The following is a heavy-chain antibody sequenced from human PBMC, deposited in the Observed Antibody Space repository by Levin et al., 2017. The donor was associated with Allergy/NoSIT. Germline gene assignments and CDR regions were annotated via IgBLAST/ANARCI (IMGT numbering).Heavy chain of an antibody. D-gene: IGHD3-22*01. CDR1: CGSIRSYY. CDR2: IYTSGST. CDR3: ARDRVYYYDSSGYPTDDAFDI. Sequence: SQTLSLTCTVSCGSIRSYYWSWLRQPAGKGLEWIGRIYTSGSTNYNPSLKSRVTMSVDTSKNQFSLKLSSVTAADTAVYYCARDRVYYYDSSGYPTDDAFDIWGQGTMVTVSS. V-gene: IGHV4-4*07. J-gene: IGHJ3*02.